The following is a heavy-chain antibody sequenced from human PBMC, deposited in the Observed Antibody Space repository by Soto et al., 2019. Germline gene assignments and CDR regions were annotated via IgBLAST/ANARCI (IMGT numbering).Heavy chain of an antibody. Sequence: GGSLRLSCAASGFTFSSYSMNWVRQAPGKGLEWISYISSRSTTIYYADSVKGRFTISRDSAKNSLYLQMNSLRDEDTAVYYCTTDPHGDLDFDYWGQGTPVTVSS. D-gene: IGHD4-17*01. CDR3: TTDPHGDLDFDY. V-gene: IGHV3-48*02. CDR1: GFTFSSYS. CDR2: ISSRSTTI. J-gene: IGHJ4*02.